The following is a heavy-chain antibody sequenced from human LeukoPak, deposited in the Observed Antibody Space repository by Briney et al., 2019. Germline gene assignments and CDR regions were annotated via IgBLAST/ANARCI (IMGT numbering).Heavy chain of an antibody. J-gene: IGHJ4*02. CDR3: AKSQRNDQQVVQRIDY. CDR1: RLTFSTYA. CDR2: ISGSGDTT. V-gene: IGHV3-23*01. Sequence: PGGSLRLSCTASRLTFSTYAMSWVRQAPGKGLEWVSSISGSGDTTYYTGSVKGRFTISRDNSKNALYLQMSSLRAEDTAVYYCAKSQRNDQQVVQRIDYWGQGTLVTVSS. D-gene: IGHD2-2*01.